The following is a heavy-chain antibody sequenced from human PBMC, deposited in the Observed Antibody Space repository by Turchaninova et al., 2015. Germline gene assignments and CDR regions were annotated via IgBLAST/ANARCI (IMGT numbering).Heavy chain of an antibody. V-gene: IGHV3-30*02. D-gene: IGHD6-13*01. CDR3: AKDLGSRNNYYYYYMDV. CDR2: LGYAGLNK. J-gene: IGHJ6*03. Sequence: QVQLVESGGGVVQPGGSLRLSCAASGFTFSSYGMHWVRKAPGKGVGWVALLGYAGLNKYYPEPVKGRFTISRENSKDTLYVQMNSLRAEDTAVYYCAKDLGSRNNYYYYYMDVWGKGTTVTVSS. CDR1: GFTFSSYG.